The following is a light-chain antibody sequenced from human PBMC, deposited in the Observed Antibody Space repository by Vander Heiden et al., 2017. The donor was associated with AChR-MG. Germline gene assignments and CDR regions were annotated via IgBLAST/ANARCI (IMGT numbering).Light chain of an antibody. CDR3: QRYGSSPLT. CDR2: GAS. Sequence: EIVLTQSPGTLFSSPGERATLTSSASQSVSSSYLAWYQRKHGQAPRLLIYGASSRATGIPDRFSGSGFGTDFTLTIRGLGPEDFALYYCQRYGSSPLTFGGGTKVEIK. CDR1: QSVSSSY. V-gene: IGKV3-20*01. J-gene: IGKJ4*01.